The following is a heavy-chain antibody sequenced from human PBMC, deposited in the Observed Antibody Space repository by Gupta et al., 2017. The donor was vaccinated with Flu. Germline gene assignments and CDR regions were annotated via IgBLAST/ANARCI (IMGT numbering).Heavy chain of an antibody. CDR1: SNTYY. CDR3: AREAPVTTNTCMDV. D-gene: IGHD1-1*01. CDR2: IYYSGST. Sequence: SNTYYWGWIRQPPGKGLEWIGSIYYSGSTSYNPSLKSRVTISVNTSKNQFSLKLRSVTAADTAVYFCAREAPVTTNTCMDVWGKGTTVTVSS. J-gene: IGHJ6*03. V-gene: IGHV4-39*02.